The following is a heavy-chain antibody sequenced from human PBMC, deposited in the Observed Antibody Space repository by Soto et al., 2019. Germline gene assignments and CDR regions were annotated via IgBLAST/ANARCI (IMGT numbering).Heavy chain of an antibody. Sequence: QVQLQESGPGLVKPSETLSLSCTVSGGSISGFFWSWIRQPPGRGLEWIGYIFSTGEISYNPSLKSRVPISRVSSRNQSSLRVISVTAAATAVYYCAIYLWRGQFFDVWGQVTPVTVSS. V-gene: IGHV4-59*01. CDR1: GGSISGFF. J-gene: IGHJ4*02. CDR3: AIYLWRGQFFDV. CDR2: IFSTGEI. D-gene: IGHD3-3*01.